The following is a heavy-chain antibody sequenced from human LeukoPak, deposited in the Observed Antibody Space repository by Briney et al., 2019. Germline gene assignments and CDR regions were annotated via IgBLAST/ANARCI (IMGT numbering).Heavy chain of an antibody. J-gene: IGHJ6*02. CDR3: ARRKSSTRWYYYGMDV. CDR2: INHSGST. D-gene: IGHD2-2*01. V-gene: IGHV4-34*01. CDR1: GVSFSGYY. Sequence: SETLSLTCAVYGVSFSGYYWSWIRQPPGKGLEWIGEINHSGSTNYNPSLKSRVTISVDTSKNQFSLKLSSVTAADTAVYYCARRKSSTRWYYYGMDVWGQGTTVTVSS.